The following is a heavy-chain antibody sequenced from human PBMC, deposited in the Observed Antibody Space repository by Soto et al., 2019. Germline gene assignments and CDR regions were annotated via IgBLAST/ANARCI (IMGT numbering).Heavy chain of an antibody. CDR3: AISEDYYDSSGLLEHGAFDI. D-gene: IGHD3-22*01. CDR1: GGTFSSYA. Sequence: QVQLVQSGAEVKKPGSSVKVSCKASGGTFSSYAISWVRQAPGHGLEWMGGIIPIFGTANYAQKFHGRVTITADKSTSTAYMELSSLVSEDTAVYYCAISEDYYDSSGLLEHGAFDIWGQGTMVTVSS. CDR2: IIPIFGTA. J-gene: IGHJ3*02. V-gene: IGHV1-69*06.